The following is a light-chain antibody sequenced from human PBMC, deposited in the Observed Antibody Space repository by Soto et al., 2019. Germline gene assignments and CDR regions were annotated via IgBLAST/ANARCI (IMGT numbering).Light chain of an antibody. J-gene: IGKJ1*01. CDR2: AAS. Sequence: DIQMTQSPSSLSASVGDRVTSTCRASQSISSYLNWYQQKPGKAPKLLIFAASSLQGGVPSRFSGSRSGPDFTLTISSLQPEDFATYYCQQSYSSPPTFGQGTKVDIK. V-gene: IGKV1-39*01. CDR1: QSISSY. CDR3: QQSYSSPPT.